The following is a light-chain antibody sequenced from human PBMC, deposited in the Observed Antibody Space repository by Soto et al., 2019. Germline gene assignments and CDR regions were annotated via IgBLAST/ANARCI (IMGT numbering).Light chain of an antibody. CDR1: HSVSSSY. CDR3: QQRSNWPPGIT. V-gene: IGKV3D-20*02. CDR2: DAS. Sequence: EVVFTQSPCTLSFSPGERATLSCRASHSVSSSYLAWYQQKPGQAPRLLIYDASNRATGIPVRFSGSGSGTDFTLTISSLEPEDFAVYYCQQRSNWPPGITFGQGTRLEIK. J-gene: IGKJ5*01.